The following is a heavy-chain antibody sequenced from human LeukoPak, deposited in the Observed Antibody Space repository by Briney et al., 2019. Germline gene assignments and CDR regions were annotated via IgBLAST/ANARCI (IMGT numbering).Heavy chain of an antibody. CDR1: GGSFSGYY. J-gene: IGHJ6*03. CDR3: ARQRRYGGYYYYYYMDV. CDR2: INHSGST. Sequence: SETLSLTCAVYGGSFSGYYWSWIRQPPGKGLEWIGEINHSGSTNYNPSLKSRVTISVDTSKNQFSLKLSSVTAADTAVYYCARQRRYGGYYYYYYMDVWGKGTTVTISS. V-gene: IGHV4-34*01. D-gene: IGHD1-26*01.